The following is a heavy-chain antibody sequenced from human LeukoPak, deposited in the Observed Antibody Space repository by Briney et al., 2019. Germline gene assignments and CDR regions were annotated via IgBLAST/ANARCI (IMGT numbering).Heavy chain of an antibody. J-gene: IGHJ3*02. V-gene: IGHV3-23*01. CDR2: ISGSGGST. Sequence: PGGSLRLSCAASGFTFSSYAMSWVRQAPGKGLEWVSAISGSGGSTYYADSVKGRFTISRDNSKNTLYLQMNSLRAEDTAVYYCAKVYTYYDFWSGYPAFDIWGQGTMVTVSS. CDR1: GFTFSSYA. CDR3: AKVYTYYDFWSGYPAFDI. D-gene: IGHD3-3*01.